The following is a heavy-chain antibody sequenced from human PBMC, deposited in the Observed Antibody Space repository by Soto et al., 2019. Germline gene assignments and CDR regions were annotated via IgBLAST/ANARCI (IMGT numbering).Heavy chain of an antibody. CDR2: ILSSEHF. Sequence: QVQLQESGPGLVQPSETLSLTCVGVSFGTYYWSWIRQPPGKGLEWLGYILSSEHFKYNPSLKSRLTVSVVPSKNPVPLRLTSLTAADTTGYYCAREGGGSRFAHWGQGTLVTVSS. CDR3: AREGGGSRFAH. V-gene: IGHV4-59*01. CDR1: VSFGTYY. D-gene: IGHD3-16*01. J-gene: IGHJ4*02.